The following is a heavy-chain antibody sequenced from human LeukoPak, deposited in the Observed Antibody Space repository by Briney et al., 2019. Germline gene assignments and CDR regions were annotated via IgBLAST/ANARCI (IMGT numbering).Heavy chain of an antibody. Sequence: GGSLRLSCAASGFTFSDYYMSWIRQAPGKGLEWVSYISSSGSTIYYADSVKGRFTISRDNAKNSLYLQMNSLRAEDTAVYYCARDLGYSRHNWFDPWGQGTLVTVSS. CDR2: ISSSGSTI. CDR3: ARDLGYSRHNWFDP. J-gene: IGHJ5*02. V-gene: IGHV3-11*01. CDR1: GFTFSDYY. D-gene: IGHD5-12*01.